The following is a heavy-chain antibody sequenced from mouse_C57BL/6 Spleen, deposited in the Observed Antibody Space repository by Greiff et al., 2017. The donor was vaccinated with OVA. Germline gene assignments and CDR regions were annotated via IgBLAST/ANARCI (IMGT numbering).Heavy chain of an antibody. CDR3: ALTGTEGFAY. D-gene: IGHD4-1*01. J-gene: IGHJ3*01. V-gene: IGHV1-50*01. CDR1: GYTFTSYW. CDR2: IDPSDSYT. Sequence: QVQLQQPGAELVKPGASVKPSCKASGYTFTSYWMQWVKQRPGQGLEWIGEIDPSDSYTNYNQKFKGKATLTVDTSSSTAYMQLSSLTSEDSAVYYCALTGTEGFAYWGQGTLVTVSA.